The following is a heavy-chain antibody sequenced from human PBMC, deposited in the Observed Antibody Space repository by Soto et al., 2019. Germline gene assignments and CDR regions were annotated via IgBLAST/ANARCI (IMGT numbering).Heavy chain of an antibody. D-gene: IGHD3-10*01. CDR1: GDTFTTYY. J-gene: IGHJ4*02. V-gene: IGHV1-8*01. CDR2: INPNSGNI. CDR3: ARGRASGSYYLLDY. Sequence: ASVKVSCKASGDTFTTYYINWVRQATGHGLEWMGWINPNSGNIGYAQRFQGRVTMTRDTAIRTAYMEVSSLRSNDTAVYYCARGRASGSYYLLDYWGQGTLVTVSS.